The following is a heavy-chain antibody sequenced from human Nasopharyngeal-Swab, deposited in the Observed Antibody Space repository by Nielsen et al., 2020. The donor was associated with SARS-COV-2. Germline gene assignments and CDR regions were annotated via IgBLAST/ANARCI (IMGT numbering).Heavy chain of an antibody. CDR3: ARRRLRLSYYYYGMDV. CDR2: IKQDGSEK. V-gene: IGHV3-7*02. D-gene: IGHD4-17*01. J-gene: IGHJ6*02. Sequence: VRQMPGKGLEWVANIKQDGSEKYYVDSVKGRFTISRDNAKNSLYLQMNSLRAEDTAVYYCARRRLRLSYYYYGMDVWGQGTTVTVSS.